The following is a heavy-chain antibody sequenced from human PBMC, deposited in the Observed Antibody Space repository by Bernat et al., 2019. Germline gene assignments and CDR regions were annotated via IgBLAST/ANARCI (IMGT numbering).Heavy chain of an antibody. CDR2: IYYSGST. CDR3: ARQRSSSWYSPFEY. CDR1: GGSISSSSYY. D-gene: IGHD6-13*01. J-gene: IGHJ4*02. Sequence: QLQLQESGPGLVKPSETLSLTCTVSGGSISSSSYYWGWIRQPPGKGLERIGSIYYSGSTYYNASLKSRVTISVDTSKNQFSLKLSSVTAADTAVYYCARQRSSSWYSPFEYWGQGTLVTVSS. V-gene: IGHV4-39*01.